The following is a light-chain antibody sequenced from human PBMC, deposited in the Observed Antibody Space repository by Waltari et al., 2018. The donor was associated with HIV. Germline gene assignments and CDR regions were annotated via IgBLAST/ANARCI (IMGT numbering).Light chain of an antibody. CDR2: EVS. CDR3: SSYTSSSTLV. Sequence: QSALTQPASVSGSPGQSITISCTGTSSDVGGYNYVSWFQQHPGKAPQLMIYEVSNRPSGVSNLFSGSKSCNTASLTISGLQAEDEADYYCSSYTSSSTLVFGTGTKVTVL. J-gene: IGLJ1*01. V-gene: IGLV2-14*01. CDR1: SSDVGGYNY.